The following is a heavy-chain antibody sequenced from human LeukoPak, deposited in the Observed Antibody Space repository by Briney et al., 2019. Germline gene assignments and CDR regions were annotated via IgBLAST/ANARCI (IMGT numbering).Heavy chain of an antibody. J-gene: IGHJ5*02. CDR1: GGSISSGDYY. V-gene: IGHV4-30-4*01. D-gene: IGHD3-22*01. CDR2: MYYSGST. CDR3: ARPYYYDSRIDP. Sequence: SEILSLTCTVSGGSISSGDYYWSWIRQPPGKGLEWIAYMYYSGSTYYNPSLKSRVTMSADTSKNQLSLKLSSVTAADTAVYYCARPYYYDSRIDPWGQGILVTVSS.